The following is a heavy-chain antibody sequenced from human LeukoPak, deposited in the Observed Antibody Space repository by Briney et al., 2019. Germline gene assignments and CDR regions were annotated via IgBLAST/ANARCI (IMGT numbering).Heavy chain of an antibody. CDR2: IYYSGST. J-gene: IGHJ6*01. CDR3: AFDSSGSSYYGMDV. CDR1: GGSISGYY. Sequence: SETLSLTCTVSGGSISGYYWSWIRQPPGKGLEWIGYIYYSGSTNYNPSLKSRVTISVDTSKNQFSLKLSSVTAADTAVYYCAFDSSGSSYYGMDVWVKGPRSPSPQ. D-gene: IGHD6-19*01. V-gene: IGHV4-59*01.